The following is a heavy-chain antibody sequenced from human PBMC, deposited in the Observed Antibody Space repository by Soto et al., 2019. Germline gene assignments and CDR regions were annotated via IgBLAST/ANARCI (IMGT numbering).Heavy chain of an antibody. J-gene: IGHJ6*02. V-gene: IGHV3-7*04. Sequence: GGSLRLSCAASGFTFSSYWMSWVRQAPGKGLEWVANIKQDGSEKYYVDSVKGRFTISRDNAKNSLYLQMNSLRAEDTAVYHCARFYYDSSGFLPSPYYYYYVMDVWGQGSSVTVSS. CDR3: ARFYYDSSGFLPSPYYYYYVMDV. CDR1: GFTFSSYW. D-gene: IGHD3-22*01. CDR2: IKQDGSEK.